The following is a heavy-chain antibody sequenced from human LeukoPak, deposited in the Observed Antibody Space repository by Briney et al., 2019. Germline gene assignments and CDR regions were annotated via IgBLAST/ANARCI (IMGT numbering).Heavy chain of an antibody. CDR1: GFTFSGHW. J-gene: IGHJ4*02. V-gene: IGHV3-7*04. CDR3: ARVGYGGNAKDY. Sequence: PGGSLRLSCAASGFTFSGHWMSWVRQAPGKGLEWVANIKEDGSKRYYVDSVRGRFSTTRDNAKNSLYLQMNSLRAEDTAVYYCARVGYGGNAKDYWGQGTLVTVSS. CDR2: IKEDGSKR. D-gene: IGHD4-23*01.